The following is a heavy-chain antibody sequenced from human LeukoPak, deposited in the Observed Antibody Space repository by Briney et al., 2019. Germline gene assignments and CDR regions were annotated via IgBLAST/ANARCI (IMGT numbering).Heavy chain of an antibody. CDR2: INHSGST. CDR3: ARGWDLVVVPAAIQFDY. V-gene: IGHV4-34*01. J-gene: IGHJ4*02. Sequence: PSETLSLTCAVYGGSSSGYYWSWIRKPPGKGMEWIGEINHSGSTNYNTSLKSRVTISVDTSKNQSSLKLSPVTAADTAVYYCARGWDLVVVPAAIQFDYWGQGTLVTVSP. D-gene: IGHD2-2*02. CDR1: GGSSSGYY.